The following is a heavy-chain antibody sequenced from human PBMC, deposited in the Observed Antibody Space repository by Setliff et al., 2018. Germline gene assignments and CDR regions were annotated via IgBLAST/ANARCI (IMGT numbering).Heavy chain of an antibody. J-gene: IGHJ4*02. D-gene: IGHD3-10*01. Sequence: LRLSCAASGFTFVNYWMHWVRQAPGKGLVWVSRVNSDGSSTIYADSVKGRFTISRDNSKNTLYLQMNSLRPDDTAVYYCAKDIYGSGSYAVGGYFDYWGQGTQVTVSS. CDR3: AKDIYGSGSYAVGGYFDY. V-gene: IGHV3-74*01. CDR1: GFTFVNYW. CDR2: VNSDGSST.